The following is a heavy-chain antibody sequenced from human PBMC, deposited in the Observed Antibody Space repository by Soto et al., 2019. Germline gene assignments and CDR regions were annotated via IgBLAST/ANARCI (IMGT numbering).Heavy chain of an antibody. V-gene: IGHV4-31*03. J-gene: IGHJ5*02. CDR2: IYYSKST. CDR1: GGSISSGGYY. Sequence: QVQLQESGPGLVKPSQTLSLTCTVSGGSISSGGYYWSWIRQHPGKGLEWIGYIYYSKSTYYNPSLKSRVTIALDTSKDQFSLKLTAVTAADTAVYYCSRSVLPWGQGTLVTVSS. CDR3: SRSVLP. D-gene: IGHD3-3*01.